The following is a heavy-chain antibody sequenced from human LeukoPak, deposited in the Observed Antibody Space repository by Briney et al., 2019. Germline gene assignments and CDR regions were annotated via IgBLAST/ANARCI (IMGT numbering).Heavy chain of an antibody. J-gene: IGHJ6*02. CDR2: IYYSGST. CDR3: ARGRRYCSSTSCYTNYYYYGMDV. D-gene: IGHD2-2*02. V-gene: IGHV4-59*12. Sequence: SETLSLTCTVSGGSISSYYWSWIRQPPGKGLEWIGYIYYSGSTNYNPSLKSRVTISADTSKNQFSLKLSSVTAADTAVYYCARGRRYCSSTSCYTNYYYYGMDVWGQGTTVTVSS. CDR1: GGSISSYY.